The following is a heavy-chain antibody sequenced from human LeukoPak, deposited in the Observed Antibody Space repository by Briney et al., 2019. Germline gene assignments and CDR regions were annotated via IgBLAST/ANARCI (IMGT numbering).Heavy chain of an antibody. CDR2: MNPKNGDT. J-gene: IGHJ4*02. CDR3: ARDRDGPDEFYFDS. CDR1: GYTFSDHY. Sequence: GASVKVSCKASGYTFSDHYLHWVRQAPGQGLEWTGWMNPKNGDTDFAQKFQGRVTLTRDTAISTVYMELSGLTSDDTALYFCARDRDGPDEFYFDSWAQGTLVTVSS. V-gene: IGHV1-2*02.